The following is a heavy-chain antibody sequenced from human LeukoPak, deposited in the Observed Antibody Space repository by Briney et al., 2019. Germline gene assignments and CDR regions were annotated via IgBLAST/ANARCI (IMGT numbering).Heavy chain of an antibody. CDR3: ARVGSDRYWYFDL. D-gene: IGHD3-10*01. J-gene: IGHJ2*01. Sequence: SETLSLTCTVSGGSLGTYYWSWIRQPPGKGLEWIGYIYYSGSTDCNPSLKSRVTISVDTSKNQFSLKLSSVTAADTAVYYCARVGSDRYWYFDLWGRGTLVTVSS. CDR2: IYYSGST. CDR1: GGSLGTYY. V-gene: IGHV4-59*01.